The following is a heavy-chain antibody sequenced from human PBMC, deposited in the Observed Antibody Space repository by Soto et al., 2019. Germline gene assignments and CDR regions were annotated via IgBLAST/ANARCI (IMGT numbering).Heavy chain of an antibody. Sequence: EVQLVETGGGLIQPGGSLRLSCAASGFTVSSNYMSWARQAPGKGLEWVSVIYSGGSTYYADSVKGRFTISRDNSKNTLYLQMNSLRAEDTAVYYCARRAVAGTWFFDYWGQGTLVTVSS. CDR3: ARRAVAGTWFFDY. J-gene: IGHJ4*02. D-gene: IGHD6-19*01. CDR2: IYSGGST. CDR1: GFTVSSNY. V-gene: IGHV3-53*02.